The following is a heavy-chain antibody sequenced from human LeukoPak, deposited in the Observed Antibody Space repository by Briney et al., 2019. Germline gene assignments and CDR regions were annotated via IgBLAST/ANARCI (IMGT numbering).Heavy chain of an antibody. V-gene: IGHV3-48*03. D-gene: IGHD2-15*01. CDR3: AREVSLAATGYYYYGMDV. CDR2: ISSSGSTI. Sequence: GGSLRLSCAASGFTFSSYEMNWVRQAPGKGLEWVSYISSSGSTIYYADSVKGRFTISRDNAKNSLYLQMNSLRAEDTAVYYCAREVSLAATGYYYYGMDVWGKGTMVTVSS. CDR1: GFTFSSYE. J-gene: IGHJ6*04.